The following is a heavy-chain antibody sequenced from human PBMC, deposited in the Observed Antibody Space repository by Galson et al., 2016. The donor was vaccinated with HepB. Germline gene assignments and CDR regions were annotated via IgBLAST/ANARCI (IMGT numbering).Heavy chain of an antibody. V-gene: IGHV3-23*01. J-gene: IGHJ6*02. Sequence: SLRLSCAASGFSFSSYAMNWVRQAPGKGLEWVSGISGSAYTTYYADSVKGRFTISRDNSKNTLFMVMNSLRAEDTAVYYCAKGRGISRQENYYGMDVWGQGTNVTVSS. CDR2: ISGSAYTT. CDR1: GFSFSSYA. CDR3: AKGRGISRQENYYGMDV.